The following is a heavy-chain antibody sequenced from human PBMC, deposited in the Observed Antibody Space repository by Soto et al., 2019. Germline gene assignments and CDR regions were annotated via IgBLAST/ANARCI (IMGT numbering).Heavy chain of an antibody. D-gene: IGHD3-22*01. Sequence: QVQLVQSGAEVKKPGASVKVSCKASGYTLTSYGISWVRQAPGQGLEWMGWISAYNGNTNYAQKLQGRVTMTTDTSTSTAYMELRSLRSDDTAVYYCARDLREVVVHLPFDYWGQGTLVTVSS. V-gene: IGHV1-18*01. CDR1: GYTLTSYG. CDR2: ISAYNGNT. CDR3: ARDLREVVVHLPFDY. J-gene: IGHJ4*02.